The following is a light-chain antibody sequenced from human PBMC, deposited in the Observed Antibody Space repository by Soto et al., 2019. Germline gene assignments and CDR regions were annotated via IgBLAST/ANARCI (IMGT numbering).Light chain of an antibody. J-gene: IGKJ1*01. CDR3: QQYVGSPWA. Sequence: EIVLAHSPGTLSLSPGERATLSSCASQSVTNSFLAWYQQKPGQAPRLPSYGASRRATGIPDRFTGSGSGTDFTLTISRLEPGDFTVYYCQQYVGSPWAFGQGTKVDIK. CDR1: QSVTNSF. CDR2: GAS. V-gene: IGKV3-20*01.